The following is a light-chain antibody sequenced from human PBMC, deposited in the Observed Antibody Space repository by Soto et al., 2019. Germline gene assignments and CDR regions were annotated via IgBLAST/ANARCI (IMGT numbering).Light chain of an antibody. CDR2: DVS. CDR3: GSYTSSSTV. J-gene: IGLJ2*01. V-gene: IGLV2-14*03. Sequence: QSVLTQPASVSGSPGQSITISCTGTSNDVGGYNYVSWYQQHPGKAPKLMIYDVSNRPSGVSNRFSGSKSGNTASLTISGLQAEDEADYYCGSYTSSSTVFGGGTKLTVL. CDR1: SNDVGGYNY.